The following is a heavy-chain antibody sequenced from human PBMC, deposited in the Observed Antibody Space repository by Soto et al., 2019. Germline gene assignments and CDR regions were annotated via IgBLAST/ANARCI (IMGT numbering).Heavy chain of an antibody. CDR1: AGTVLNKTNN. CDR2: VYYSGTT. CDR3: ARTTAVPNTLRSRYFFDY. V-gene: IGHV4-61*01. Sequence: PYETLSLPCSSSAGTVLNKTNNWSWLRPHPGTRQEWIGYVYYSGTTNYNPSLKRRVTISVDLSKNQFSLRLSSVTTADTALYYCARTTAVPNTLRSRYFFDYWGQGTLVTVSS. J-gene: IGHJ4*02. D-gene: IGHD4-17*01.